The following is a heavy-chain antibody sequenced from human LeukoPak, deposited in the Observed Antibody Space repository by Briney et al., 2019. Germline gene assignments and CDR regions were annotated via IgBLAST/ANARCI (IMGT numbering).Heavy chain of an antibody. Sequence: PSETLSLTCTVSGGSISSYYWSWIRQPPGKGLEWIGEINHSGSTNYNPSLKSRVTISVDTSKNQFSLKLSSVTAADTAVYYCARIKYRLAYCGGDCYSFDYWGQGTLVTVSS. D-gene: IGHD2-21*02. CDR1: GGSISSYY. CDR2: INHSGST. V-gene: IGHV4-34*01. CDR3: ARIKYRLAYCGGDCYSFDY. J-gene: IGHJ4*01.